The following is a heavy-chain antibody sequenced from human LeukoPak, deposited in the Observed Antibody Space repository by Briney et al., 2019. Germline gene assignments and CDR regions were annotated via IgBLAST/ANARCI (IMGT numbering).Heavy chain of an antibody. V-gene: IGHV3-7*01. J-gene: IGHJ3*02. CDR3: ASYKSGSHTLGPGFDAFDI. Sequence: PGGSLRLSCAASGFTFSSYWMSWVRQAPGKGLEWVANIKQDGSEKYYVDSVKGRFTISRDNAKNSLYLQMNSLRAEDTAVYYCASYKSGSHTLGPGFDAFDIWGQGTMVTVSS. CDR1: GFTFSSYW. D-gene: IGHD1-26*01. CDR2: IKQDGSEK.